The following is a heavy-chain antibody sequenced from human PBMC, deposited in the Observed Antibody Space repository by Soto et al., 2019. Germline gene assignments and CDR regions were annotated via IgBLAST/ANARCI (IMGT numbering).Heavy chain of an antibody. D-gene: IGHD1-26*01. CDR1: GVAFRTFV. Sequence: PGGSQRLSCAASGVAFRTFVMNWVRQALGKRPEWVSYISNDSSTKYYADSVKGRFTTSRDNAKNTLYLQMNNLGADDTAIYYCARAVSYSVGARLDYWGQGTLVTVSS. CDR3: ARAVSYSVGARLDY. V-gene: IGHV3-48*01. CDR2: ISNDSSTK. J-gene: IGHJ4*02.